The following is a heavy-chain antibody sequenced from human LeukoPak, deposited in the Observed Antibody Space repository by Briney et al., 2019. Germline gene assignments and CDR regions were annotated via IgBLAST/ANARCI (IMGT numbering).Heavy chain of an antibody. J-gene: IGHJ5*02. D-gene: IGHD2-21*02. CDR2: IYHTGRT. V-gene: IGHV4-4*02. CDR1: GDSISNDHW. Sequence: PSGTLSLTCAVSGDSISNDHWWSWVRQPPGKGLEWIGEIYHTGRTNYNPSLKSRLTTSVDKSKNHFSLKLSSVTAADTAVYYCARGGDWDFDPWGQGTLGTVSS. CDR3: ARGGDWDFDP.